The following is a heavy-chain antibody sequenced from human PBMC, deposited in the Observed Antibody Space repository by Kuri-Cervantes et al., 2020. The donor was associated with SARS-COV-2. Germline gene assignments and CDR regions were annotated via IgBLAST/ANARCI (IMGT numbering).Heavy chain of an antibody. Sequence: SETLSLTRTVSGDSITNYYLTWIRQPPGKGLEWIGYVSYNGATAYNPSLKSRVTMSLDTSKNQFSLRLSSVTAADTAVYYCSGRVDFSSVDYWGQGTLVTVSS. CDR1: GDSITNYY. J-gene: IGHJ4*02. D-gene: IGHD3/OR15-3a*01. CDR3: SGRVDFSSVDY. V-gene: IGHV4-59*01. CDR2: VSYNGAT.